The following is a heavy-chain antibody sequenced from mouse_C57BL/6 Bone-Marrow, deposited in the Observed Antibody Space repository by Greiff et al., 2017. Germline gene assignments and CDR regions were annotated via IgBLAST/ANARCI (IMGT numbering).Heavy chain of an antibody. V-gene: IGHV1-82*01. CDR3: ARGGLY. CDR1: GYAFRSSW. J-gene: IGHJ2*01. CDR2: IYPGDGDT. Sequence: QVQLQQSGPELVKPGASVKISCKASGYAFRSSWMNWVKQRPGKGLEWIGRIYPGDGDTNYNGKFKGKATLTADNSSSTAYMKLSSLTSEDSAVYFCARGGLYWGQGTALTVTS.